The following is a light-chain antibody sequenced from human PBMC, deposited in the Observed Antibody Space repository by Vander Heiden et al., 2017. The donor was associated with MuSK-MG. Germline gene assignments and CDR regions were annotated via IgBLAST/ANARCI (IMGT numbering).Light chain of an antibody. CDR1: QSISSW. V-gene: IGKV1-5*03. CDR3: QQDNSAPWT. Sequence: DIQMTQSPSTLSASVGDRVTITCRASQSISSWLAWYQQKAGKAPKLLIYKASSLESGVPSRFSGSGSGTEFTLTISSLQPDDFATYYCQQDNSAPWTFGQGTKVEIK. J-gene: IGKJ1*01. CDR2: KAS.